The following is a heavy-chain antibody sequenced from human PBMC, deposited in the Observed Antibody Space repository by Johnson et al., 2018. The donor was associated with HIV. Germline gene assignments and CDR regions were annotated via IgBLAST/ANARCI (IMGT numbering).Heavy chain of an antibody. J-gene: IGHJ3*02. CDR1: GFTFSSYD. V-gene: IGHV3-13*01. CDR2: IGTAGDT. CDR3: ARDIVVVVAANDAFDI. D-gene: IGHD2-15*01. Sequence: VQLVESGGGLVQPGGSLRLSCAASGFTFSSYDMHWVRQATGKGLEWVSAIGTAGDTYYPGSVTGRFTISRENAKNSLYLQMNSLRAEDTAVYYCARDIVVVVAANDAFDIWGQGTMVTVSS.